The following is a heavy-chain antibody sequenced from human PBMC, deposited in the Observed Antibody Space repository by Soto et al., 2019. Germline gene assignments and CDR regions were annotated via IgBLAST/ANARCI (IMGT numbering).Heavy chain of an antibody. V-gene: IGHV4-39*02. CDR2: FYYSGAT. CDR3: LTYHSTSSYMDF. CDR1: GGSISSSNYH. Sequence: SETLSLTCTVSGGSISSSNYHWSWIRQPPGKGLEWIGRFYYSGATYYNPSLRSRVTISVDTSKNHFSLKLNSVTAADAAVYYFLTYHSTSSYMDFWGTGTTVT. D-gene: IGHD3-9*01. J-gene: IGHJ6*03.